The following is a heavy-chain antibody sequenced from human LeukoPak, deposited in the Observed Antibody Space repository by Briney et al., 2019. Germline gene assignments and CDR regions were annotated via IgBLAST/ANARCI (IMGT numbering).Heavy chain of an antibody. J-gene: IGHJ4*02. D-gene: IGHD1-26*01. V-gene: IGHV3-30*03. Sequence: GGSLGLSCAPSGFTFSRHGMHWVRQAPGKGLEWVAIISNDGSRKYYAHSVEGRFTISRDNSKNTLYFQMNSLRADDTAVYYCATRVGGSYSDWGQGTLVTVSS. CDR2: ISNDGSRK. CDR3: ATRVGGSYSD. CDR1: GFTFSRHG.